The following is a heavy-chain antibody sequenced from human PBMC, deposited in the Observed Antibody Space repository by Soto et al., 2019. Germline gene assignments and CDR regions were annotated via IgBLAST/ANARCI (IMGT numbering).Heavy chain of an antibody. CDR3: ATTPVVITYFDY. V-gene: IGHV3-23*01. Sequence: GGSLRHSCAASGFTFSSYAMSWVRQAPGKGLEWVSAISGSGGSTYYADSVKGRFTISRDNSKNTLYLQMNSLRAEDTAVYYCATTPVVITYFDYWGQGTLVTVSS. CDR1: GFTFSSYA. J-gene: IGHJ4*02. CDR2: ISGSGGST. D-gene: IGHD3-22*01.